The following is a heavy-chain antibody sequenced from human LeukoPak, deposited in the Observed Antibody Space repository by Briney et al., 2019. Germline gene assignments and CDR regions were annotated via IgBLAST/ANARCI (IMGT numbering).Heavy chain of an antibody. CDR3: ARASHYPFDY. J-gene: IGHJ4*02. D-gene: IGHD3-10*01. CDR2: ISAYNGNT. V-gene: IGHV1-18*01. CDR1: GYTFTSYG. Sequence: ASVKVSCKASGYTFTSYGISWVRQAPGQGLEWMGWISAYNGNTNYAQKLQGRVTMTTDTSTSTAYMDLRSLRSDAPAVYYSARASHYPFDYCRQGTLVTVSS.